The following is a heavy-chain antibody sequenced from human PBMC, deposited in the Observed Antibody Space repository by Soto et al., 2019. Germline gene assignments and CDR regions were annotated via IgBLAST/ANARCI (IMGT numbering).Heavy chain of an antibody. CDR1: GFTFSSYW. J-gene: IGHJ3*02. CDR3: ARADGIVVVTYAFDI. CDR2: IKQDGSEK. D-gene: IGHD2-21*02. Sequence: EVQLVESGGGLVQPGGSLRLSCAASGFTFSSYWMSWVRQAPGKGLERVANIKQDGSEKYYVDSVKGRFTISRDNAKNSLYLQMNSLRAEDTAVYYCARADGIVVVTYAFDIWGQGTMVTVSS. V-gene: IGHV3-7*01.